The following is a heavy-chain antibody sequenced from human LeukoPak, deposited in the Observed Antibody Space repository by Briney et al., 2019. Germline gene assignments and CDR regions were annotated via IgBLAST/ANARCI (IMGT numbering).Heavy chain of an antibody. Sequence: GASVKVSCKASGGSFSNYVITWVRQAPGQGLEWMGWISAYNGNTNYAQKLQGRVTMTTDTSTSTAYMELRSLRSDDTAVYYCARAGPSSWDAFDIWGQGTMVTVSS. V-gene: IGHV1-18*01. CDR3: ARAGPSSWDAFDI. CDR2: ISAYNGNT. D-gene: IGHD6-13*01. J-gene: IGHJ3*02. CDR1: GGSFSNYV.